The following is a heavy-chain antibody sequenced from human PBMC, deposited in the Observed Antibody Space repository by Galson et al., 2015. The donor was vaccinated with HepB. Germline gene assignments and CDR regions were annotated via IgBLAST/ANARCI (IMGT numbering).Heavy chain of an antibody. CDR3: ARHGYDSSGFYVTYFDH. D-gene: IGHD3-22*01. Sequence: QSGAEVTKPGESLKISCKGSGSSFTNCWIGWVRQMPGKGLEWMGIIHPGDSGTRYSPSFQGQVTISADKSISTAYLQWSSLKASDTAMYYCARHGYDSSGFYVTYFDHWGQGTLVTVSS. V-gene: IGHV5-51*01. CDR1: GSSFTNCW. J-gene: IGHJ4*02. CDR2: IHPGDSGT.